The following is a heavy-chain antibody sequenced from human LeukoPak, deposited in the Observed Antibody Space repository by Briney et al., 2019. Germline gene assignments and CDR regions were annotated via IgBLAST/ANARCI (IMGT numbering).Heavy chain of an antibody. CDR3: ARWAGLLTTVRNRQKTTYFDN. D-gene: IGHD4-11*01. CDR1: GGSISSSSYY. V-gene: IGHV4-39*07. CDR2: IYYSGST. Sequence: SETLSLTCTVSGGSISSSSYYWGWIRQPPGKGLEWIGSIYYSGSTYYNPSLQSRVTISVDTSKSQFSLKLSSVTAADTAVYYCARWAGLLTTVRNRQKTTYFDNWGQGTLVTVSS. J-gene: IGHJ4*02.